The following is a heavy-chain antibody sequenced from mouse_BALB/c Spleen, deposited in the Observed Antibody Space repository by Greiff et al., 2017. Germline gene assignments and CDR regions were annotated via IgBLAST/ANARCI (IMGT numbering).Heavy chain of an antibody. Sequence: EVKLQESGGGLVKPGGSLKLSCAASGFTFSSYAMSWVRQTPEKRLEWVATISSGGSYTYYPDSVKGRFTISRDNAKNTLYLQMSSLRSEDTAMYYCARQREGTVVARDYAMDYWGQGTSVTVSS. D-gene: IGHD1-1*01. J-gene: IGHJ4*01. CDR2: ISSGGSYT. CDR1: GFTFSSYA. CDR3: ARQREGTVVARDYAMDY. V-gene: IGHV5-9-3*01.